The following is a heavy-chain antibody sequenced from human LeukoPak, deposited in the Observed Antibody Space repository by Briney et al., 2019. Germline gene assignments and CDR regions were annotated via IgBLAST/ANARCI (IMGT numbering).Heavy chain of an antibody. J-gene: IGHJ4*02. V-gene: IGHV3-21*04. CDR2: ISSSSSYI. CDR1: GFTFSSYS. CDR3: ARASGAQIPWVDY. Sequence: GGSLRLSCAASGFTFSSYSMNWVRQAPGKGLEWVSSISSSSSYIYYADSVKGRFTISRDNAKNSLYLQMNSLRAEDTAVYYCARASGAQIPWVDYWGQGTLVTVSS. D-gene: IGHD2-21*01.